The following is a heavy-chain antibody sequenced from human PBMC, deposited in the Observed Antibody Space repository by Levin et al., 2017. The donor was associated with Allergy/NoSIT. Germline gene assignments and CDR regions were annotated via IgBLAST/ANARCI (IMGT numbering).Heavy chain of an antibody. V-gene: IGHV3-64*02. Sequence: QAGGSLRLSCAASGFTFSSYAMNWVRQAPGKGLECVSAISSNGGSTYYADSVKGRFTISRDNSKNTLYLQMGSLRAEDMAVYYCARVGRSGYYDYWGQGPLVTVSA. CDR3: ARVGRSGYYDY. CDR1: GFTFSSYA. D-gene: IGHD1-26*01. J-gene: IGHJ4*02. CDR2: ISSNGGST.